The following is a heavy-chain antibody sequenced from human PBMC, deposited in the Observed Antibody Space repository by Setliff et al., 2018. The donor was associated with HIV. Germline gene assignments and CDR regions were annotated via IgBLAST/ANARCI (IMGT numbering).Heavy chain of an antibody. CDR2: IYTSESA. J-gene: IGHJ2*01. CDR1: GGSVGSGSYY. V-gene: IGHV4-61*02. D-gene: IGHD1-26*01. CDR3: ARVLVGATMTYFDL. Sequence: PSETLSLTCTVSGGSVGSGSYYWSWVRQPAGKGLEWIGRIYTSESANYNPSLKSRVTMSVDTSRNHFSLKLTSVTAADTAFYYCARVLVGATMTYFDLWGRGTLVTVSS.